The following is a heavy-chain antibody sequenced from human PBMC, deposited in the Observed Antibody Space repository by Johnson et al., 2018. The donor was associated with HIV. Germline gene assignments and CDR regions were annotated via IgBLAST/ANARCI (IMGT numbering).Heavy chain of an antibody. Sequence: VQLVESGGGVVQPGGSLRLSCAASGFTFSTYAMYWVRQAPGTGLEYVSGISSNGVRTYYANSVKDRFTVSRDSSNNTLYLQMGSLRDEDMAVYYCAKEYSSPYGDYDGDAFDIWGQGTMVTVSS. CDR1: GFTFSTYA. J-gene: IGHJ3*02. CDR2: ISSNGVRT. CDR3: AKEYSSPYGDYDGDAFDI. V-gene: IGHV3-64*01. D-gene: IGHD4-17*01.